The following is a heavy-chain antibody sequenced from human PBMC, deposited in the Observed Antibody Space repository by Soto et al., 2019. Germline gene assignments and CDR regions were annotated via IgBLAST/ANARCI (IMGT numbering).Heavy chain of an antibody. CDR1: GFIVSGNY. CDR3: ARDYPPSDYYYYGLDV. J-gene: IGHJ6*02. V-gene: IGHV3-53*01. CDR2: IYSGGST. Sequence: GGSLRLSCAASGFIVSGNYMRWVRQAPGKGLEWVSVIYSGGSTYYADSVKGRFTISRDNSKNTLYLQMNSLRAEDTAVYYCARDYPPSDYYYYGLDVWGQGTTVTVSS.